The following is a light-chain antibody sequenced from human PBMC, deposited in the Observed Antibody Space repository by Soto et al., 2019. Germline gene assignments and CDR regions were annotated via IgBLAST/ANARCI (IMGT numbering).Light chain of an antibody. V-gene: IGKV3-15*01. J-gene: IGKJ4*01. CDR2: GTS. CDR1: QTISTY. Sequence: EIVMTQSPATLSVSPGERATLSCRASQTISTYLAWYQHKPGQAPRLLIYGTSTRATGIPARFSGSGSGTEFTLTISSLQSEDFALYYCQQYNSWPLTFGGGTKVEIK. CDR3: QQYNSWPLT.